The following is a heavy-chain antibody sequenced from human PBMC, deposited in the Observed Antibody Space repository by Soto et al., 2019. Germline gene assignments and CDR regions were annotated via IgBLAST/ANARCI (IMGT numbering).Heavy chain of an antibody. CDR3: ARNHDISALWFGGAKAGMDV. V-gene: IGHV4-31*03. CDR2: LSYSATT. D-gene: IGHD3-10*01. CDR1: VGSIRIGGYD. Sequence: SETLSVPCTVSVGSIRIGGYDWSWIRQHPGKGWPSIPYLSYSATTYYNRCLTSRVTISVNTSKNQFSLKLSSVTAAETAVYYCARNHDISALWFGGAKAGMDVWGQGTPVTVSS. J-gene: IGHJ6*01.